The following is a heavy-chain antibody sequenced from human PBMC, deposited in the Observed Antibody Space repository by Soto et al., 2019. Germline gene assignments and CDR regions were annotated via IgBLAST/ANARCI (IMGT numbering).Heavy chain of an antibody. CDR1: GRSITSYY. D-gene: IGHD3-22*01. CDR3: ARTYDSNGYANEFDS. V-gene: IGHV4-59*12. Sequence: QVVLQESGPGLVKPSETLSLTCSVSGRSITSYYWSWVRQPPGKRLAWIGYIYDNGITSQNPSLKSRVTMSADTSQNQFSLKLTSVTGADTAVYYCARTYDSNGYANEFDSWGQGILVTVTS. CDR2: IYDNGIT. J-gene: IGHJ4*02.